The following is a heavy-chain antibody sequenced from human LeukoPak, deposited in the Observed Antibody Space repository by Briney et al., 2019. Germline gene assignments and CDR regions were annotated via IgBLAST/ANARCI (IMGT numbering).Heavy chain of an antibody. CDR3: AKDRTVGASYWYFDL. CDR1: GFTVSSNY. Sequence: GGSLRLSCAASGFTVSSNYMSWVRQAPGKGLKWVSVIYSGGSTYYADSVKGRFTISRDNSKNTLFLHMNTLRAEDTAIYYCAKDRTVGASYWYFDLWGRGTLVTVSS. D-gene: IGHD1-26*01. V-gene: IGHV3-53*01. J-gene: IGHJ2*01. CDR2: IYSGGST.